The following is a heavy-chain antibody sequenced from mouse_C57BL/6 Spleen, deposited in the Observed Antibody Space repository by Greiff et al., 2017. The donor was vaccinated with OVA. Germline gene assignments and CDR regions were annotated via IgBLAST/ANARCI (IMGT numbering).Heavy chain of an antibody. J-gene: IGHJ1*03. V-gene: IGHV5-17*01. D-gene: IGHD1-1*01. CDR2: ISSGSSTI. Sequence: DVQLQESGGGLVKPGGSLKLSCAASGFTFSDYGMHWVRQAPEKGLEWVAYISSGSSTIYYADTVKGRFTISRDNAKNTLFLQMTSLRSEDTAVYYCARKGYYGSRWYFDVWGTGTTVTVSS. CDR3: ARKGYYGSRWYFDV. CDR1: GFTFSDYG.